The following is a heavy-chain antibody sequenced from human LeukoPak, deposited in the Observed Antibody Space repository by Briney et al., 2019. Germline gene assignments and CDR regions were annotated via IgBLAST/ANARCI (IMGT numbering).Heavy chain of an antibody. D-gene: IGHD6-13*01. Sequence: SETLSLTCTVSGGSISSHYWSWIRQPPGKGLEWIGYIYYSGSTNYNPSLKSRVTISVDTSKNQFSLKLSSVTAADTAVYYCARGLAAAGTSGWFDPWGQGTLVTVSS. V-gene: IGHV4-59*11. J-gene: IGHJ5*02. CDR3: ARGLAAAGTSGWFDP. CDR2: IYYSGST. CDR1: GGSISSHY.